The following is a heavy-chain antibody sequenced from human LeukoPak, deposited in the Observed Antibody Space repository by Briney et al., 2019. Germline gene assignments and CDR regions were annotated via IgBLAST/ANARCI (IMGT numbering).Heavy chain of an antibody. CDR3: ARAKGYYDSSHIFDY. V-gene: IGHV3-53*01. CDR1: GFTVSSND. D-gene: IGHD3-22*01. CDR2: IYSGGST. J-gene: IGHJ4*02. Sequence: GGSLRLSCAASGFTVSSNDMSWVRQAPGKGLECISVIYSGGSTDYADSVKGRLTISRDNSKNTLYLQMNSLRAEDTAVYYCARAKGYYDSSHIFDYWGQGTLVTVSS.